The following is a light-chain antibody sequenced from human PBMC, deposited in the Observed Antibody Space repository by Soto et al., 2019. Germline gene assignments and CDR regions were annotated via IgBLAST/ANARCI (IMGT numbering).Light chain of an antibody. CDR2: TNN. CDR1: TSNIGSNI. J-gene: IGLJ3*02. Sequence: QSVLTQPPSASGTPGQRVTISCSGSTSNIGSNIVNWYQQLPGTAPKLLIYTNNQRPSGVPDRFSGSKSGTSASXAISGLQSEDEADYYCAAWDDSLNAWVFGGGTKLTVL. V-gene: IGLV1-44*01. CDR3: AAWDDSLNAWV.